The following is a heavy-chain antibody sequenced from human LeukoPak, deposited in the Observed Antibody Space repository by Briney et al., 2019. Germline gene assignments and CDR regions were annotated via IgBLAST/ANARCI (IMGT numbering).Heavy chain of an antibody. CDR3: ARDTEYCSGGSCYSN. J-gene: IGHJ4*02. CDR1: GYTFTNYG. V-gene: IGHV1-18*01. CDR2: INVYNGNT. D-gene: IGHD2-15*01. Sequence: ASVKVSCKASGYTFTNYGISWVRQAPAQGLEWMGWINVYNGNTNYAQKFQGRVTMTTDTSTSTAYMELRSLRSDDAAVYYCARDTEYCSGGSCYSNWGQGTLVTVSS.